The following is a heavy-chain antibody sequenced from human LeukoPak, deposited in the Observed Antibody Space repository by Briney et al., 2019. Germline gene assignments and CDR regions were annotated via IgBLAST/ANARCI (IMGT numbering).Heavy chain of an antibody. CDR2: MNPNSGNT. V-gene: IGHV1-8*02. CDR3: ARALSWTTDSYYYMDV. CDR1: GYTFTTYY. Sequence: ASVKVSCKASGYTFTTYYMHWVRQAPGQGLEWMGWMNPNSGNTGYAQKFQGRVTMTKNTSITTAYMELNSLRSEDTAVYYCARALSWTTDSYYYMDVWGKGTTVTVSS. J-gene: IGHJ6*03. D-gene: IGHD3/OR15-3a*01.